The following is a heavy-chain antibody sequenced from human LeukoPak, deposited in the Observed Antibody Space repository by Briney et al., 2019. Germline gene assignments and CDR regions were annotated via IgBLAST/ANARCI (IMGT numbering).Heavy chain of an antibody. CDR1: GYTFTGYY. Sequence: ASVKVSCKASGYTFTGYYMHWVRQAPGQGLEWMGWINPNSGGTNYAQKFQGRVTMTRDTSISTAYMELSRLRSDDTAVYYCARAGVPAAILRSGSWFDPWGQGTLVTVSS. V-gene: IGHV1-2*02. CDR3: ARAGVPAAILRSGSWFDP. CDR2: INPNSGGT. J-gene: IGHJ5*02. D-gene: IGHD2-2*01.